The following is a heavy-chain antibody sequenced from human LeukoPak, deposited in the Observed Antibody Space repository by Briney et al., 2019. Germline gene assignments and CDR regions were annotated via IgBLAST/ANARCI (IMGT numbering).Heavy chain of an antibody. D-gene: IGHD6-13*01. J-gene: IGHJ4*02. CDR3: ARDWGHAAGTKRGDDY. V-gene: IGHV1-46*01. CDR2: INPSGGST. CDR1: GYTFTSYY. Sequence: ASVKVSCKASGYTFTSYYMHWVRQPPGQGLEWMGIINPSGGSTSYAQKFQGRVTMTRDASTSTVYMELSSLRSEDTAVYYCARDWGHAAGTKRGDDYWGQGTLVTVSS.